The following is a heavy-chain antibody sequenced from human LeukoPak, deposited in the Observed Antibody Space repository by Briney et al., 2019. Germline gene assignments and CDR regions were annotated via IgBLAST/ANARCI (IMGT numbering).Heavy chain of an antibody. Sequence: SETLSLTCTVSGGSISSYYGSWIRQPAGKGLEWIGRIYSSGTITYNPSLKSRVTMSVDTSKNQFSLKLSSVTAADTAVYYCARDSGTTGEVKFDPWGQGTLVTVSS. V-gene: IGHV4-4*07. CDR3: ARDSGTTGEVKFDP. D-gene: IGHD3-10*01. CDR1: GGSISSYY. CDR2: IYSSGTI. J-gene: IGHJ5*02.